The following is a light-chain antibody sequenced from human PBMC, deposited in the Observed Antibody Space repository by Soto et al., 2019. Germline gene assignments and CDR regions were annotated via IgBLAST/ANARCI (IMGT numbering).Light chain of an antibody. CDR1: SSDVGDYNY. V-gene: IGLV2-8*01. CDR2: EVS. Sequence: QSALTQPPSASGSPGQSVAISCTGTSSDVGDYNYVSWYQQHPGKAPKLMIYEVSKRPSGVPDRFSGSKSGNTASLTVSGLQAEDEAEYYCSSFVGTTHQGVFGGGTQLTVL. J-gene: IGLJ2*01. CDR3: SSFVGTTHQGV.